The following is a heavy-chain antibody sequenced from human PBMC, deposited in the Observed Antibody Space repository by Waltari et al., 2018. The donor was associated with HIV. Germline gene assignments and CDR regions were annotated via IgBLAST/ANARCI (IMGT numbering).Heavy chain of an antibody. CDR2: ISKDSNKK. Sequence: VQLVESGEGLVKPGGSRRLSWWTSGFPFAGFSMSWVRQAPGKRLEWVANISKDSNKKNYVDSVRGRFIISRDNAGDSLFLDMTDLRGEDTGLYYCAREVSGSPYFFNYWGQGAMLIVSS. J-gene: IGHJ4*02. D-gene: IGHD2-21*01. CDR1: GFPFAGFS. V-gene: IGHV3-7*03. CDR3: AREVSGSPYFFNY.